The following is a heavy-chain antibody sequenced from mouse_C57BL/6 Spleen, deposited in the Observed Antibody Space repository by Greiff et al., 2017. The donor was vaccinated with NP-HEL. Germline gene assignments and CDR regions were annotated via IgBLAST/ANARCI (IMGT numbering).Heavy chain of an antibody. J-gene: IGHJ2*01. CDR3: ARDLYSNYLGY. D-gene: IGHD2-5*01. Sequence: QVQLKQPGAELVRPGSSVKLSCKASGYTFTSYWMDWVKQRPGQGLEWIGNIYPSDSETHYNQKFKDKATLTVDKSSSTAYMQLSSLTSEDSAVYYCARDLYSNYLGYWGQGTTLTVSS. CDR2: IYPSDSET. CDR1: GYTFTSYW. V-gene: IGHV1-61*01.